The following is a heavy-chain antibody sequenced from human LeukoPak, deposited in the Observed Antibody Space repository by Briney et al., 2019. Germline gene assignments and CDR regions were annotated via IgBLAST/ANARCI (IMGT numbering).Heavy chain of an antibody. J-gene: IGHJ3*02. CDR3: ARDPFLRLGELSLYRAFDI. CDR2: IYHSGST. D-gene: IGHD3-16*02. Sequence: SQTLSLTCTVSGGSISSGGYYWSWIRQPPGKGLEWIGYIYHSGSTYYNPSLKSRVTISVDRSKNQFSLKLSSVTATDTAVYYCARDPFLRLGELSLYRAFDIWGQGTMVTVSS. V-gene: IGHV4-30-2*01. CDR1: GGSISSGGYY.